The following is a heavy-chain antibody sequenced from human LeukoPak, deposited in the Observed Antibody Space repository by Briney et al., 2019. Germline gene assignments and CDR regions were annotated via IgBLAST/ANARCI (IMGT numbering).Heavy chain of an antibody. D-gene: IGHD1-26*01. J-gene: IGHJ3*02. CDR3: ASGLSGSYYRDAFDI. CDR2: INHSGST. CDR1: GGSFSGYY. V-gene: IGHV4-34*01. Sequence: ETLSLTCAVYGGSFSGYYWSWIRQPPGKGLEWIGEINHSGSTNYNPSLKSRVTISVDTSKNQFSLKLSSVTAADTAVYYCASGLSGSYYRDAFDIWGQGTMVTVSS.